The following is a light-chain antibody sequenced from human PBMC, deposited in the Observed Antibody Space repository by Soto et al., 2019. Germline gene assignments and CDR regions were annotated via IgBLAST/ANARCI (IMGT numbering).Light chain of an antibody. Sequence: QSVLTQPPSASGTPGQTIAISCSGGSSNIGSHTVNWYQQLPGTAPRLLIYSNTQRPSGVPDRFSGSKSGTSASLAISGLQSEYEGDYYCAAWDDSLNCGVFGGVTKLTVL. V-gene: IGLV1-44*01. CDR2: SNT. CDR3: AAWDDSLNCGV. CDR1: SSNIGSHT. J-gene: IGLJ3*02.